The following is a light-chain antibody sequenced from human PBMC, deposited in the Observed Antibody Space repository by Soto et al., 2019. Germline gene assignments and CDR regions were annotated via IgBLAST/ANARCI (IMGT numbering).Light chain of an antibody. V-gene: IGKV1D-16*01. CDR3: QQYSRLWS. Sequence: DNQLTQSKSSISASVGDRVTITCRASQAVNSWLAWFQQKPGMAPKLVIYDVSSLQSGVPSRFSGDGSGTEFTLTISSLQRDDFGIYYCQQYSRLWSFGHGTNVDIK. J-gene: IGKJ1*01. CDR1: QAVNSW. CDR2: DVS.